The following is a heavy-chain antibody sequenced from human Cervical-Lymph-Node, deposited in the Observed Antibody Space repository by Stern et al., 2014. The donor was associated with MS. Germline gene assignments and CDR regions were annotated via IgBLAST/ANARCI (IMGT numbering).Heavy chain of an antibody. D-gene: IGHD6-6*01. Sequence: QVQLVQSGAEVKKPGASVKVSCKASGYTFTSYAMHWVRQAPGQRLEWMGWINAGNGNTKYSQKFQGRVTITRDTSASTAYMELSSLRSEDTAVYYCARRSILEYSSLSGWFDPWGQGTLVTVSS. CDR2: INAGNGNT. J-gene: IGHJ5*02. CDR3: ARRSILEYSSLSGWFDP. V-gene: IGHV1-3*01. CDR1: GYTFTSYA.